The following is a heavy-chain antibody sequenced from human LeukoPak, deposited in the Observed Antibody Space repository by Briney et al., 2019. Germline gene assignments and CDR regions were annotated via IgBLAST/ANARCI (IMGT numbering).Heavy chain of an antibody. D-gene: IGHD1-26*01. V-gene: IGHV3-30-3*01. CDR1: GFTFSSYA. CDR2: ISYDGSNK. J-gene: IGHJ6*02. CDR3: ARVYSGSYFLYYYYGMDV. Sequence: GRSLRLSCAASGFTFSSYAMHWVRQAPGKGLGWVAVISYDGSNKYYADSVKGRFTISRDNSKNTLYLQMNSLRAEDTAVYYCARVYSGSYFLYYYYGMDVWGQGTTVTVSS.